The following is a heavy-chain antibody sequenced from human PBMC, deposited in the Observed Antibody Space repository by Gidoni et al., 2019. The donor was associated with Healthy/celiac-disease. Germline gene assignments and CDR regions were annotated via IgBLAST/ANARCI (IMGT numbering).Heavy chain of an antibody. J-gene: IGHJ4*02. Sequence: QVQLVESGGGVVQPGRSLRLSCAASGFTFSSYGMHWVRQAPGKGLEWVAVISYDGSNKYYADSVKGRFTISRDNSKNTLYLQMNSLRAEDTAVYYCAKDLAVQLWSTGFEYWGQGTLVTVSS. V-gene: IGHV3-30*18. CDR1: GFTFSSYG. CDR2: ISYDGSNK. D-gene: IGHD5-18*01. CDR3: AKDLAVQLWSTGFEY.